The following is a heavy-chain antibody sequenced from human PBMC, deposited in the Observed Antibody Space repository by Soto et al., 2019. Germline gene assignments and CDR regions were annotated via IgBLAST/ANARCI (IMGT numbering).Heavy chain of an antibody. D-gene: IGHD3-10*01. CDR3: ARAKGLLWLGDLGGHYFDY. CDR2: INAGNGNT. J-gene: IGHJ4*02. Sequence: AAVKVSCKASGYTFTSYAMHWVRQAPGQRLEWMGWINAGNGNTKYSQKFQGRVTITSDTSASTAYMELSSLRSEDTAMYYCARAKGLLWLGDLGGHYFDYWGQGNLVTVSS. CDR1: GYTFTSYA. V-gene: IGHV1-3*01.